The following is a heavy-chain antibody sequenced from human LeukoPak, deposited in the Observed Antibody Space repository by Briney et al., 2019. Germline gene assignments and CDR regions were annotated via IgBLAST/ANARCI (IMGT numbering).Heavy chain of an antibody. CDR1: GGSISSYY. CDR2: NYYSGST. CDR3: ARDSPYDFWSGYPVGP. D-gene: IGHD3-3*01. J-gene: IGHJ5*02. Sequence: PSETLSLTCTVSGGSISSYYWSWIRQPPGKGLEWIGYNYYSGSTNYNPSLKSRVTISVDTSKNQFSLKLSSVTAADTAVYYCARDSPYDFWSGYPVGPWGQGTLVTVSS. V-gene: IGHV4-59*01.